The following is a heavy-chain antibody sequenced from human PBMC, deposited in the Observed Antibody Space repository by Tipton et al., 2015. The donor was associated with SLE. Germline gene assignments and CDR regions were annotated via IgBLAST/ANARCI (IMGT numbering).Heavy chain of an antibody. CDR2: ISSSGSTI. J-gene: IGHJ3*02. CDR3: ARDDSEGGSFGVVLAYDAFDI. Sequence: SLRLSCAASGFTFSSYEMNWVRQAPGKGLEWVSYISSSGSTIYYADSVKGRFTISRDNAKNSLYLQMNSLRAEDTAVYYCARDDSEGGSFGVVLAYDAFDIWGQGTMVTVSS. D-gene: IGHD3-3*01. V-gene: IGHV3-48*03. CDR1: GFTFSSYE.